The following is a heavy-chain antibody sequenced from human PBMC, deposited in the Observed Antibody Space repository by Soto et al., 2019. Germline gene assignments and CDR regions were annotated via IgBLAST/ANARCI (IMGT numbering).Heavy chain of an antibody. CDR3: AKNKDEYHLPWAPEGFDP. D-gene: IGHD6-6*01. CDR1: GFDFSSHG. V-gene: IGHV3-23*01. Sequence: EEQLLESGGGLVHIGGSLRLSCVASGFDFSSHGMGWVRRAPGKGLEWVSGINGDGRNVYYADSVKGRFTVSRDNSENTLGLLMSSLRAEDTAVYYCAKNKDEYHLPWAPEGFDPWGQGTLVTVSS. CDR2: INGDGRNV. J-gene: IGHJ5*02.